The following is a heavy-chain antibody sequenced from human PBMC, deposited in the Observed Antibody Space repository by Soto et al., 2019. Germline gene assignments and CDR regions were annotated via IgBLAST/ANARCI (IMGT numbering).Heavy chain of an antibody. CDR2: IAGKNENYVT. CDR1: GFSFSGSA. Sequence: EVQLVESGGGLVQPGGSLKLSCAASGFSFSGSAIHWVRQASGRGLEWVSRIAGKNENYVTTYAASVQGRFSLSRGDSKNTAYLIMNSLKTEDTAIYYGSTYSGSSTSPAALGQGTLVNVSS. D-gene: IGHD1-26*01. CDR3: STYSGSSTSPAA. J-gene: IGHJ5*02. V-gene: IGHV3-73*02.